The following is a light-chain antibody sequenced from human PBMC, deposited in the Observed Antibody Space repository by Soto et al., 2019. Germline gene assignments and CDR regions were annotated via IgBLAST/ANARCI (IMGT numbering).Light chain of an antibody. CDR2: WAS. Sequence: DIVMTQSPDSLAMSLGERATINCKTSQSVFYSPNNKNYLAWYQQKSGQPPKLLIYWASTRESGVPDRFSGSGSGTDFTLTISGLQAEDVAVYYCQQYNNWPPWTFGQGTKVEIK. V-gene: IGKV4-1*01. CDR1: QSVFYSPNNKNY. J-gene: IGKJ1*01. CDR3: QQYNNWPPWT.